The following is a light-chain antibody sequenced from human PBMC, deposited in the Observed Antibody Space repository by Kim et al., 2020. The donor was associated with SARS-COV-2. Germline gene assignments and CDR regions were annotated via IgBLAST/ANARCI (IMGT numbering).Light chain of an antibody. J-gene: IGKJ3*01. CDR2: DAS. CDR1: HSSSSD. V-gene: IGKV3-11*01. Sequence: SPGEGAAPSCRAGHSSSSDLVWYQQKPGQAPRLLIYDASNRATGIPARCSGSGSGTDFTLTISSLEPEDFAVYYCQQRTNWPPITFGAGTKVDIK. CDR3: QQRTNWPPIT.